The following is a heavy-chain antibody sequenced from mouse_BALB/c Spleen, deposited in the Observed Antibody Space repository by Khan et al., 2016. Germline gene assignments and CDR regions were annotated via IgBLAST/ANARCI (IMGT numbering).Heavy chain of an antibody. J-gene: IGHJ1*01. CDR3: ARSNDWYFDV. Sequence: VQLQQSGPDLVKPGASVKISCKASGYTFTDYNMHWVKQSHGKSHEWIGYSYPYNGGTGYNQKFKNKATLTVDNSYSTASMELRSLTSEDSAVYYFARSNDWYFDVWRAGTTVTVSS. V-gene: IGHV1S29*02. CDR1: GYTFTDYN. CDR2: SYPYNGGT. D-gene: IGHD4-1*01.